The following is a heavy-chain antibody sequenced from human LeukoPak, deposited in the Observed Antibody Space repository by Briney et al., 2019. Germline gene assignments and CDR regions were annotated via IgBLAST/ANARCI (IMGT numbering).Heavy chain of an antibody. Sequence: GGSLRLSCAASGFTFSDYYMSWIRQAPGKGLEWVSYISSSGSTIYYADSVKGRFTISRDNAKNSLYLQMNSLRAEDTAVYYCARDNTAAAYGYYMDVWGKGTTVTVSS. J-gene: IGHJ6*03. CDR2: ISSSGSTI. V-gene: IGHV3-11*04. D-gene: IGHD6-13*01. CDR1: GFTFSDYY. CDR3: ARDNTAAAYGYYMDV.